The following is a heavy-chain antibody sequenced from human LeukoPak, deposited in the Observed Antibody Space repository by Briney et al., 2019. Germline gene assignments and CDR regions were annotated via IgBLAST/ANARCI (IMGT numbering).Heavy chain of an antibody. CDR1: GFSINTSGVG. D-gene: IGHD3-22*01. CDR2: IYWNDDK. CDR3: ARSRFPDYYDSKGVWFDP. J-gene: IGHJ5*02. Sequence: SGPTLVNPTQTLTLTCTFSGFSINTSGVGVGWIRQPPGKALEWLALIYWNDDKRYSTSLKTRLTISKDTSKNQVVLTMTNMDPVDTATYYCARSRFPDYYDSKGVWFDPWGQGTLVTVSS. V-gene: IGHV2-5*01.